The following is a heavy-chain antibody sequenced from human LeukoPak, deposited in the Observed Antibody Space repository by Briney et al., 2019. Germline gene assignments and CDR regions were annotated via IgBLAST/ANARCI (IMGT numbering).Heavy chain of an antibody. V-gene: IGHV4-61*02. CDR3: ARAGYSYGYWIFDY. CDR2: SYTSGST. Sequence: SQTLSLTCTVSGGSISSGSYYWSWIRQPAGKGLEWIGRSYTSGSTNYNPSLKSRVTISVDTSKNQFSLKLSSVTAADTAVYYCARAGYSYGYWIFDYWGQGTLVTVSS. D-gene: IGHD5-18*01. J-gene: IGHJ4*02. CDR1: GGSISSGSYY.